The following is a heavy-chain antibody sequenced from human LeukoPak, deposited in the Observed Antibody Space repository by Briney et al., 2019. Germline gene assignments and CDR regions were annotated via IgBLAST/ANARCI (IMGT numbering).Heavy chain of an antibody. CDR1: GGSISSYY. J-gene: IGHJ4*02. V-gene: IGHV4-59*08. Sequence: PSETLSLTCTVSGGSISSYYWSWIRQPPGKGLEWIGYVYYSGSTNYNPSLKTRVTISVDTSKNQFSLKLSSVTAADTAVYYCAIHPNYDNSSGYYSFDYRGQGTLVTVSS. D-gene: IGHD3-22*01. CDR3: AIHPNYDNSSGYYSFDY. CDR2: VYYSGST.